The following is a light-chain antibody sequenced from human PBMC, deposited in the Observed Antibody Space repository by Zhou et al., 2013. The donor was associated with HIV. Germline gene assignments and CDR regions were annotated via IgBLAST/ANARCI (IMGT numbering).Light chain of an antibody. V-gene: IGKV1-5*03. CDR1: QSIATS. CDR2: EAS. Sequence: DIQMTQSPSTLTASIGERVTITCRAGQSIATSLAWYQQKPDKAPKLLIYEASTLQTGVTSSFSGSASGTDFTLTISSLHPNDLATYYCQQYSRYPWTFGQGTKVEI. CDR3: QQYSRYPWT. J-gene: IGKJ1*01.